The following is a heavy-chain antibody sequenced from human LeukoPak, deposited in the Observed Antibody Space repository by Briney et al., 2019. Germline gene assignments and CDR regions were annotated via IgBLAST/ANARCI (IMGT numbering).Heavy chain of an antibody. D-gene: IGHD3-22*01. CDR2: IRYDGSNK. V-gene: IGHV3-30*02. J-gene: IGHJ6*03. CDR3: ARDRFYDSSGYYLIYYYYYYMDV. Sequence: GGSLRLSCAASGFTFSSYGMHWVRQAPGKGLEWVAFIRYDGSNKYYADSVKGRFTISRDNSKNTLYLQMNSLRAEDTAVYYCARDRFYDSSGYYLIYYYYYYMDVWGKGTTVTVSS. CDR1: GFTFSSYG.